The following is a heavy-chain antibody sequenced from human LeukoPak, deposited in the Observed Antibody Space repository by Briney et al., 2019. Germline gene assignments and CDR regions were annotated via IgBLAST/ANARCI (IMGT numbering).Heavy chain of an antibody. J-gene: IGHJ3*02. V-gene: IGHV1-69*05. CDR1: GYTFTSYG. D-gene: IGHD2-2*01. CDR3: ARDPYCSSTSCPDAFDI. CDR2: IIPIFGTA. Sequence: SVKVSCKASGYTFTSYGISWVRQAPGQGLEWMGGIIPIFGTANYAQKFQGRVTITTDESTSTAYMELSSLRSEDTAVYYCARDPYCSSTSCPDAFDIWGQGTMVTVSS.